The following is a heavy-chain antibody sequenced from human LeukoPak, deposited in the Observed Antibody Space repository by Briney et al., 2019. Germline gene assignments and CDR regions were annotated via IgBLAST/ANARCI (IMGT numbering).Heavy chain of an antibody. CDR2: ISAYNGNT. CDR1: GYTFTSYG. CDR3: ARTTPRCGGDCYFYYYYYYMDV. V-gene: IGHV1-18*01. Sequence: ASVKVPCKASGYTFTSYGISWVRQAPGQGLEWMGWISAYNGNTNYAQKLQGRVTMTTDTSTSTAYMELRSLRSDDTAVYYCARTTPRCGGDCYFYYYYYYMDVWGKGTTVTVSS. J-gene: IGHJ6*03. D-gene: IGHD2-21*01.